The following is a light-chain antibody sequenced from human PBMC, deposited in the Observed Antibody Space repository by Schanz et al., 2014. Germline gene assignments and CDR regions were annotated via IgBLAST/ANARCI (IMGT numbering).Light chain of an antibody. CDR3: SSYRFNRWV. CDR2: DVS. Sequence: QSVLTQPASVSGSPGQSITISCTGTSSDVGAYNYVSWYQHYPGKAPKIVIYDVSNRPSGVSGRFTASKSGNTASLTISGLQAEDEADYYCSSYRFNRWVFGGGTKLTVL. V-gene: IGLV2-14*03. CDR1: SSDVGAYNY. J-gene: IGLJ3*02.